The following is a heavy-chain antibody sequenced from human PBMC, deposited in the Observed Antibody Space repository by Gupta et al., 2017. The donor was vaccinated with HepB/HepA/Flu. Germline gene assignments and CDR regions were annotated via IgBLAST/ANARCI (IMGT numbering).Heavy chain of an antibody. V-gene: IGHV1-69*04. CDR1: GGTFSSYA. Sequence: QVQLVQSGAEVKKPGSSVKVSCKASGGTFSSYAISWVRQAPGQGLEWMGRIIPILGIANYAQKFQGRVTITADKSTSTAYMELSSLRSEDTAVYYCARDYYDSSGYSTRPGNWFDPWGQGTLVTVSS. CDR2: IIPILGIA. CDR3: ARDYYDSSGYSTRPGNWFDP. J-gene: IGHJ5*02. D-gene: IGHD3-22*01.